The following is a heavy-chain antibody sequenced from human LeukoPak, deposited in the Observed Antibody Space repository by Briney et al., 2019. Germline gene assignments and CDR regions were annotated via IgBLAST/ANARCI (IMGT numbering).Heavy chain of an antibody. CDR3: ATGAYSNSWCTFDY. CDR1: GYSISSDYY. D-gene: IGHD6-13*01. V-gene: IGHV4-38-2*02. Sequence: SETLSLTCTVSGYSISSDYYWGWIRQPPGKGLEWIGSIYHSGNTYYNPSLKSHITISVDRSKNQFSLKLSSVTAADTAVYYCATGAYSNSWCTFDYWGQGTLVTVSS. J-gene: IGHJ4*02. CDR2: IYHSGNT.